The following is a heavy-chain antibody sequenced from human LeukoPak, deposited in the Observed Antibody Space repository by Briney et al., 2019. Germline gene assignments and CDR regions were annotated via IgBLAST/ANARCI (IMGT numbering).Heavy chain of an antibody. V-gene: IGHV3-21*01. CDR2: ISSSSSYI. CDR3: ARENGDAFDY. J-gene: IGHJ4*02. D-gene: IGHD4-17*01. CDR1: GFTFSSYS. Sequence: GGPLRLSCAASGFTFSSYSMNWVRQAPGKGLEWVSSISSSSSYIYYADSVKGRFTISRDNAKNSLYLQMNSLRAEDTAVYYCARENGDAFDYWGQGTLVTVSP.